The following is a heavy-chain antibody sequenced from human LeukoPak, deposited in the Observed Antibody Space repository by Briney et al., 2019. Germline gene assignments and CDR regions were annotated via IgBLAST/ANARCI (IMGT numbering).Heavy chain of an antibody. V-gene: IGHV3-15*01. CDR1: GFTFSNAW. Sequence: GGSLRLSCAASGFTFSNAWMSWVRQAPGKGLEWVGRIKSKTDGGTTDYVAPVKDRFTISRDDSKNTLYLQMNSLKTEDTAVYYCTTVVSGWDDAFDIWGQGTMVTVSS. D-gene: IGHD6-19*01. CDR2: IKSKTDGGTT. J-gene: IGHJ3*02. CDR3: TTVVSGWDDAFDI.